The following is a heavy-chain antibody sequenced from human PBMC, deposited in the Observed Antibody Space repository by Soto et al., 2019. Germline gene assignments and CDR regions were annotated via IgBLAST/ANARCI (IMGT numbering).Heavy chain of an antibody. CDR1: GYSFSNFY. V-gene: IGHV1-46*01. CDR3: ARGAVVVPNGLIAGMDV. CDR2: IDPSSGTT. J-gene: IGHJ6*02. Sequence: GASVKVSCKPSGYSFSNFYVHWVRQAPGQGLVWMGIIDPSSGTTSYTQKFQERVTMTRDTSMSTVYMELSRLRSEDTAVYYCARGAVVVPNGLIAGMDVWGLGTTVTVSS. D-gene: IGHD2-15*01.